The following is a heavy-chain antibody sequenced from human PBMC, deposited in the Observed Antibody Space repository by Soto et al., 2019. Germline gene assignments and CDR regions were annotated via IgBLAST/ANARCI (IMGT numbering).Heavy chain of an antibody. J-gene: IGHJ4*02. CDR1: GFTFSSYW. CDR2: INSDGSST. Sequence: GGSLRLSCAASGFTFSSYWMHWVRQAPGKGLVWVSRINSDGSSTSYADSVKGRFTISRDNAKNTLYLQMNSLRAEDTSVYYCARWDRYCSSTSCSIFGFDYWGQGTLVTVSS. D-gene: IGHD2-2*01. V-gene: IGHV3-74*01. CDR3: ARWDRYCSSTSCSIFGFDY.